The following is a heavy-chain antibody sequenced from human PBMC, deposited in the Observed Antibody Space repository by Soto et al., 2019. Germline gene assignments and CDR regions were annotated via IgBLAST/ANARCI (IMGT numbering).Heavy chain of an antibody. CDR1: GGTFSSYT. CDR3: ARGNHRWLQLWYFDL. J-gene: IGHJ2*01. D-gene: IGHD5-12*01. CDR2: IIPIFGTV. V-gene: IGHV1-69*12. Sequence: QVQLVQSGAEVKKPGSSVTVSCKASGGTFSSYTISWVRQAPGQGLEWMGGIIPIFGTVNYAQKFQGRVTITADESTSTAYMELSSLRCEDTAVYYCARGNHRWLQLWYFDLWGRGTLVTVSS.